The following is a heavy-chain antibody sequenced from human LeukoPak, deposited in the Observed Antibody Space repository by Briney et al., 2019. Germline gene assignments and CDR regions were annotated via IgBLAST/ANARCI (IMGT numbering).Heavy chain of an antibody. CDR2: VYYSGNT. CDR3: ARLVVVTHTGRNWFDS. V-gene: IGHV4-61*05. D-gene: IGHD2-21*02. Sequence: SETLSLTCTVSGGSISTTYYYWGWIRQPPGKGLEWIGSVYYSGNTNYNPSLKSRVTLSMDRSNNQFSLKMSSATAADTAVYYCARLVVVTHTGRNWFDSWGQGTLVTVSS. CDR1: GGSISTTYYY. J-gene: IGHJ5*01.